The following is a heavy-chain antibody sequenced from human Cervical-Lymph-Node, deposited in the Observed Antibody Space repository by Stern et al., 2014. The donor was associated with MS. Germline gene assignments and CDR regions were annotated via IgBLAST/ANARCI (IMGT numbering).Heavy chain of an antibody. CDR2: ISYDGRDK. J-gene: IGHJ4*02. D-gene: IGHD1-26*01. Sequence: VQLVESGGGVVQPGRSLRLSCAASGFVFRRYALHGVRQAPGKGLAWVALISYDGRDKYYTDSVKGRFTVSRDNSNNTVDLEMNSLRLEDTAVYYCAKGGSGSYLDWGQGSLVTVSS. CDR3: AKGGSGSYLD. V-gene: IGHV3-30*04. CDR1: GFVFRRYA.